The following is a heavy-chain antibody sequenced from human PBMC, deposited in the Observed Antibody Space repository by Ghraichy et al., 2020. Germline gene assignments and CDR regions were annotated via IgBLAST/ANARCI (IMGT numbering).Heavy chain of an antibody. J-gene: IGHJ5*02. D-gene: IGHD3-16*01. Sequence: SQTLSLTCDVFGGSLSDYFWSWIRRPPGKGLEWIGEISHRGRTFYNPSLGSRVTLSADASKNHFSLKLSSVTVADTALYFCVGGNDYTWVLGDPWGQDPWGQGTSVTVSS. CDR2: ISHRGRT. V-gene: IGHV4-34*01. CDR1: GGSLSDYF. CDR3: VGGNDYTWVLGDPWGQDP.